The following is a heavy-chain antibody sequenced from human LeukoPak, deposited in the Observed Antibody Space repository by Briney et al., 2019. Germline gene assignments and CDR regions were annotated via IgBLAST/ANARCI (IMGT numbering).Heavy chain of an antibody. CDR3: AKWPEGAMDYFDY. Sequence: GGSLRLSCAASGFSFSSYAMTWARQAPVKGLEWVSAISGDGTRTYYADSVKGRFTVSRDNSKNTLYLEMSSLRVEDTAIYYCAKWPEGAMDYFDYWGQGTLVTVSS. D-gene: IGHD3-16*01. J-gene: IGHJ4*02. CDR2: ISGDGTRT. CDR1: GFSFSSYA. V-gene: IGHV3-23*01.